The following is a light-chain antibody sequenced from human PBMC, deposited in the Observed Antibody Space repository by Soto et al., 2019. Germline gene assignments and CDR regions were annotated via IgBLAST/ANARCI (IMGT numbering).Light chain of an antibody. Sequence: DIVMTQSQHSLTGFLGERATINCKSSQSAFYSPTIRTYLGWYQQKPGKAPKFLIYSASTRESGVPDRFSASGSGTDFTLTINSLQAEDVAIYCCQQNYSAPRTFGQGTKVDNK. CDR2: SAS. J-gene: IGKJ1*01. V-gene: IGKV4-1*01. CDR1: QSAFYSPTIRTY. CDR3: QQNYSAPRT.